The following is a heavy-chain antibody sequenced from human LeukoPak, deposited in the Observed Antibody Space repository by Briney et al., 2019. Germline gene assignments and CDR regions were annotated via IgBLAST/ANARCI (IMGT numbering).Heavy chain of an antibody. CDR1: GGSISSGGYY. CDR2: IYYSGST. CDR3: ARGRLGDNFDY. Sequence: SGTLSLTCTVSGGSISSGGYYWSWIRQHPGKGLEWIGYIYYSGSTYYNPSLKSRVTISVDMSKNQFSLKLSSVTAADTAVYYCARGRLGDNFDYWGQGTLVTVSS. J-gene: IGHJ4*02. D-gene: IGHD1-26*01. V-gene: IGHV4-31*03.